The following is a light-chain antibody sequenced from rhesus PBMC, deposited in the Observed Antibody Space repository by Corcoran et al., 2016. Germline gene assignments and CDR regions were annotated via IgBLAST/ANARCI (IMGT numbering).Light chain of an antibody. J-gene: IGKJ2*01. CDR2: KAS. V-gene: IGKV1-22*01. CDR1: QTISSW. CDR3: QQYSSSPYS. Sequence: DIQMTQSPSSLSASVGDTVTITCRASQTISSWLAWYQQKPGKAPNLLIYKASPLQSGVPSRFSGSGSGTDFTLTISSLQSEDFVTYYCQQYSSSPYSFGQGTKVGIK.